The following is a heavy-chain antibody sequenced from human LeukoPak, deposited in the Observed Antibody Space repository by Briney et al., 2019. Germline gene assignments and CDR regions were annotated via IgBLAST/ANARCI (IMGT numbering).Heavy chain of an antibody. CDR3: ARDEGGQLWF. J-gene: IGHJ4*02. Sequence: GGSLRLSCAASGFTFSSYSMNWVRQAPGKGLEWISSISSSSSYIYYADSVKGRFTISRDNAKNSLYLQMNSLRAEDTAVYYCARDEGGQLWFWGQGTLVTVSS. D-gene: IGHD5-18*01. CDR1: GFTFSSYS. V-gene: IGHV3-21*01. CDR2: ISSSSSYI.